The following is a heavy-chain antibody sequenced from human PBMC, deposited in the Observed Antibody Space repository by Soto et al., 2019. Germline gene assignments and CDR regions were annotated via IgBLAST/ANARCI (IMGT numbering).Heavy chain of an antibody. CDR2: ISWDGGIT. V-gene: IGHV3-43*01. D-gene: IGHD3-9*01. CDR3: AKDSYDILTGQKRYFDS. CDR1: GFTFNAYT. J-gene: IGHJ4*02. Sequence: GSLRLSCAASGFTFNAYTMHWVRQAPGKGLEWVSLISWDGGITYYGDSVKGRFTVSRDNSDNSLYLQMTSLRSDDTAFYYCAKDSYDILTGQKRYFDSWGQG.